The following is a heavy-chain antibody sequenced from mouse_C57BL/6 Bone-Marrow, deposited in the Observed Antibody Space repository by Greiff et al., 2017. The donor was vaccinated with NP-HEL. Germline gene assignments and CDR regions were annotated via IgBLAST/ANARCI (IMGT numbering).Heavy chain of an antibody. J-gene: IGHJ2*01. CDR3: AREAWLGYFDY. CDR2: INPNNGGT. Sequence: VQLQQSGPELVKPGASVKISCKASGYTFTDYNMHWVKQSHGKSLEWIGYINPNNGGTSYNQKFKGKATLTVNKSSSTAYMELRSLTSEDSAVYYCAREAWLGYFDYWGQGTTLTVSS. D-gene: IGHD2-2*01. CDR1: GYTFTDYN. V-gene: IGHV1-22*01.